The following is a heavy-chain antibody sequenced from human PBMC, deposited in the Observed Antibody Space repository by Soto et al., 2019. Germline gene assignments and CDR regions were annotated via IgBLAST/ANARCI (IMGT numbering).Heavy chain of an antibody. J-gene: IGHJ6*02. D-gene: IGHD3-16*01. CDR3: ARVPSPFDYYYAMDV. V-gene: IGHV4-30-4*01. CDR2: IFSSGTT. Sequence: SETLSLTCTVSGDSISSGNTYWSWIRQPPGKGLEWIGYIFSSGTTYYNPSLKRRLTMSLDASQNQFSLKLNSLTDADTAVYFCARVPSPFDYYYAMDVWGQGTTVTVSS. CDR1: GDSISSGNTY.